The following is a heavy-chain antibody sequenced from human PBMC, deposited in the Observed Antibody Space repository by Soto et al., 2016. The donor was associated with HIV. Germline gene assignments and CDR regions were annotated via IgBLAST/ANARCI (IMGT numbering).Heavy chain of an antibody. Sequence: QVQLVQSGAEVKKPGAAVKVSCKASGYTFSGYYMHWVRQAPGQGLEWMGWINPNGGGTNYAQKLQGRVTMTRDTSISTAYMELSRLRSDDTAVYYCARDGGDYYDSRGYFDYWGQGTLVTVSS. CDR1: GYTFSGYY. V-gene: IGHV1-2*02. D-gene: IGHD3-22*01. CDR3: ARDGGDYYDSRGYFDY. J-gene: IGHJ4*02. CDR2: INPNGGGT.